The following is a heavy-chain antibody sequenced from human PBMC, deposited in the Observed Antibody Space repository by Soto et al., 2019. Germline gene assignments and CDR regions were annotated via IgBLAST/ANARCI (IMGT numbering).Heavy chain of an antibody. CDR1: DGSISSYY. CDR3: ARRYGGNFDY. Sequence: QVQLQESGPGLVKPSETLSLTCTVSDGSISSYYWSWIRQPPGKGLEWIGYIYYSGSTNYNPSLXSXAXIXXDTSKNQFSLKLSSVTAADTAVYYCARRYGGNFDYWGQGTLVTVSS. D-gene: IGHD3-16*01. V-gene: IGHV4-59*01. J-gene: IGHJ4*02. CDR2: IYYSGST.